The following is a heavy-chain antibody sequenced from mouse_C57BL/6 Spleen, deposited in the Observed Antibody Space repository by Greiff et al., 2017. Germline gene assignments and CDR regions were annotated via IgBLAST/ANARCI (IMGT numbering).Heavy chain of an antibody. V-gene: IGHV5-17*01. CDR1: GFTFSDYG. Sequence: EVQVVESGGGLVKPGGSLKLSCAASGFTFSDYGMHWVRQAPEKGLEWVAYISSGSSTIYYADTVKGRFTISRDNAKNTLFLQMTSLRSEDTAMYSCARGTTIVATRAMDYWGQGTSVTVSS. D-gene: IGHD1-1*01. J-gene: IGHJ4*01. CDR2: ISSGSSTI. CDR3: ARGTTIVATRAMDY.